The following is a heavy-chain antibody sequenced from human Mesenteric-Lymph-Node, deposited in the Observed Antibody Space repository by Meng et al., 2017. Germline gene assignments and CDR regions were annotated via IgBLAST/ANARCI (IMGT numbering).Heavy chain of an antibody. D-gene: IGHD5-24*01. J-gene: IGHJ4*02. Sequence: SETLSLTCAVSGYSISSGYYWGWIRQPPGKGLEWIGSIYHSGSTYYNPSLKSRVTISVDTSKNQLSLKLSSVTAADTAVYYCARAVEMATILGRYFDYWGQGTLVTVSS. CDR2: IYHSGST. CDR3: ARAVEMATILGRYFDY. V-gene: IGHV4-38-2*01. CDR1: GYSISSGYY.